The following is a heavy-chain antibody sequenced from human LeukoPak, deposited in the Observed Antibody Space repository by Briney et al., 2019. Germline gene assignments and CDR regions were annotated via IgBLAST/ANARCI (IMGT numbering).Heavy chain of an antibody. CDR3: AADHDYDILTGPKYYYYMDV. CDR2: IVVGSGNT. V-gene: IGHV1-58*01. J-gene: IGHJ6*03. Sequence: ASVKVSCKASGFTFTSSAVQWVRQARGQRLEWIGWIVVGSGNTNYAQKFQERVTITRDMSTSTAYMELSSLRSEDTAVYYCAADHDYDILTGPKYYYYMDVWGKGTTVTVSS. CDR1: GFTFTSSA. D-gene: IGHD3-9*01.